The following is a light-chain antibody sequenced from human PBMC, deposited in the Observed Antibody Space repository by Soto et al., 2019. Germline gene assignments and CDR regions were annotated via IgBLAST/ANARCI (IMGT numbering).Light chain of an antibody. J-gene: IGKJ2*01. Sequence: DTQMTQYPSTLSASVGDTVTITCRARQNINNWLAWYQQKPEKVPKLLIYGASTLEHGVPSRFSGSRSGTEFTLTINSLQPDDFATYYCQRYDGYFGQGTKLEIK. CDR3: QRYDGY. CDR1: QNINNW. V-gene: IGKV1-5*01. CDR2: GAS.